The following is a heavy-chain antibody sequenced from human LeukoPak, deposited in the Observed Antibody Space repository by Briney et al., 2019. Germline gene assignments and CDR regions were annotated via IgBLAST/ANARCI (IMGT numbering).Heavy chain of an antibody. Sequence: PGGSLRLSCAASGFTFSSYEMNWVRQAPGKGLEWVSYISSSGSTIYYADSVKGRFTISRDNAKNSLYLQMNSLRAEDTAVYYCARSIPQMMIMAAYWFDPWGQGTLVTVSS. CDR1: GFTFSSYE. CDR2: ISSSGSTI. J-gene: IGHJ5*02. V-gene: IGHV3-48*03. CDR3: ARSIPQMMIMAAYWFDP. D-gene: IGHD3-16*01.